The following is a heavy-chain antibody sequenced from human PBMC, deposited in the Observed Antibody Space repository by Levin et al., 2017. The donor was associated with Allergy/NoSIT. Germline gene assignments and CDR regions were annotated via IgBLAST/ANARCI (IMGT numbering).Heavy chain of an antibody. V-gene: IGHV4-59*01. Sequence: SETLSLTCTVSGGSISSYYWSWIRQPPGKGLEWIGYIYYSGSTNYNPSLKSRVTISVDTPKNQFSLKLSSVTAADTAVYYCARDMIGGDYWGQGTLVTVSS. CDR3: ARDMIGGDY. J-gene: IGHJ4*02. CDR1: GGSISSYY. D-gene: IGHD3-22*01. CDR2: IYYSGST.